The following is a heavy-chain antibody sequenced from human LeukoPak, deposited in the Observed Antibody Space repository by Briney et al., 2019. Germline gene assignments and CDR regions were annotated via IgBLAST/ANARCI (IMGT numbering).Heavy chain of an antibody. CDR2: IKQDGSEK. CDR3: ARATYGDYVWWFDP. V-gene: IGHV3-7*01. CDR1: GFTFSSYW. J-gene: IGHJ5*02. D-gene: IGHD4-17*01. Sequence: QPGGSLRLSCAASGFTFSSYWMSWVRQAPGKGLEWVANIKQDGSEKYYVDSVKGRFTISRDNAKNSLYLQMNSLRAEDTAVYYCARATYGDYVWWFDPWGQGTLVTVSS.